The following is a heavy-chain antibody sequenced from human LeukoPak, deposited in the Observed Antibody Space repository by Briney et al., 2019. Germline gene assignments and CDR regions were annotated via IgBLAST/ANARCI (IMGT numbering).Heavy chain of an antibody. CDR1: GGSFSGYY. V-gene: IGHV4-34*01. D-gene: IGHD6-19*01. CDR2: INHSGST. Sequence: SETLSLTCAVYGGSFSGYYWSWIRQPPGKGLEWIGEINHSGSTNYNPSLKSRVTMSVDTSKNQFSLKLSSVTAADTAVYYCARGDYSSGWYAWGQGTLVTVSS. CDR3: ARGDYSSGWYA. J-gene: IGHJ4*02.